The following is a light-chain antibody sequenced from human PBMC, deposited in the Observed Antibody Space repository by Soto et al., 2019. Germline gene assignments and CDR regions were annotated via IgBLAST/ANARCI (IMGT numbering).Light chain of an antibody. CDR3: TSYAGNSNYV. CDR2: EVD. J-gene: IGLJ1*01. V-gene: IGLV2-8*01. Sequence: QSVLTQPPSASGSAGQSVTISCTGPTNDVGGFNYVSWYQQHPGRVPKLIIYEVDKRPSGVPDRFSRSKSGNTASLTVSGLQADDEADYYCTSYAGNSNYVFGTGTKVTVL. CDR1: TNDVGGFNY.